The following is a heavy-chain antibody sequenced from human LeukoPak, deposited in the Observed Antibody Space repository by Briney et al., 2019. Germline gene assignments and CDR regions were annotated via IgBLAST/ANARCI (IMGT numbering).Heavy chain of an antibody. CDR3: AESVTTMVRGYFDY. CDR2: IRYDGSNK. CDR1: GFTFSSYG. J-gene: IGHJ4*02. V-gene: IGHV3-30*02. Sequence: GGSLRLSCAASGFTFSSYGMHWVRQAPGKGLEWVAFIRYDGSNKYYADSVKGRFTISRDNSKNTLYLQMNSLRAEDTAVYYCAESVTTMVRGYFDYWGQGTLVTVSS. D-gene: IGHD3-10*01.